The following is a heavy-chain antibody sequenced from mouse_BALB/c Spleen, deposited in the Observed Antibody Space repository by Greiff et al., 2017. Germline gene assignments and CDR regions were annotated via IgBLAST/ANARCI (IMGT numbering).Heavy chain of an antibody. V-gene: IGHV1-7*01. J-gene: IGHJ2*01. Sequence: QVQLQQSGAELAKPGASVKMSCKASGYTFTSYWMHWVKQRPGQGLEWIGYINPSTGYTEYNQKFKDKATLTADKSSSTAYMQLSSLASEDSALYYCARWAGNYFDYWGQGTTLTVSS. CDR2: INPSTGYT. CDR1: GYTFTSYW. D-gene: IGHD3-3*01. CDR3: ARWAGNYFDY.